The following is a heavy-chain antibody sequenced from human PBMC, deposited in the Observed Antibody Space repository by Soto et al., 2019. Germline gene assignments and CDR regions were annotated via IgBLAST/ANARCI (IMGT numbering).Heavy chain of an antibody. CDR3: AGTTSLQLYYMDV. D-gene: IGHD1-7*01. CDR1: GDSVSSNSAA. V-gene: IGHV6-1*01. CDR2: TYYRSRWYN. Sequence: QVQLQQSGPGLVKPSQTLSLTCAISGDSVSSNSAAWNWIRRSPSGGLEWLGRTYYRSRWYNDYGGSVRSRITINPDTSKNQFSLHLNSVTPEDTAVYYCAGTTSLQLYYMDVWGKGTTVTVSS. J-gene: IGHJ6*03.